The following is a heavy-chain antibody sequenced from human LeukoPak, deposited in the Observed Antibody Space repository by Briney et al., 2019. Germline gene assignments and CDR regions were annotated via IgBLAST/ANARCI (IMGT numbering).Heavy chain of an antibody. Sequence: GGSLRLSCAASGFTFSSYAMSWVRQAPGKGLEWVSAISGSGGSTYYADSVKGRFTISRDNSKNTLYLQMNSLRAEDTAVYYCAREFLYGSGRGPTNWFDPWGQGTLVTVSS. V-gene: IGHV3-23*01. D-gene: IGHD3-10*01. J-gene: IGHJ5*02. CDR2: ISGSGGST. CDR1: GFTFSSYA. CDR3: AREFLYGSGRGPTNWFDP.